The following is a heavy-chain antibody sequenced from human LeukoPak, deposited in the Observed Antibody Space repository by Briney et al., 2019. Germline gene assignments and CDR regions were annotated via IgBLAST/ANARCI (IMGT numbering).Heavy chain of an antibody. CDR1: GFTFSSYA. D-gene: IGHD5-18*01. Sequence: GGSLRLSCAASGFTFSSYAMHWVRQAPGKGLEWVAVISYDGSNKYYADSVKGRFTISRDNAKTSLYLQMNSLRAEDTAMYYCARHLSGVTGYTYGRGIDYWGQGTLVTVSS. V-gene: IGHV3-30*04. CDR3: ARHLSGVTGYTYGRGIDY. CDR2: ISYDGSNK. J-gene: IGHJ4*02.